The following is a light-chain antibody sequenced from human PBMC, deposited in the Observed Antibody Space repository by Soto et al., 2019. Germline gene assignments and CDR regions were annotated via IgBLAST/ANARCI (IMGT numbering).Light chain of an antibody. J-gene: IGLJ2*01. CDR3: CSYTSSSTV. V-gene: IGLV2-14*01. Sequence: QSVLTQPASVSGSPGQSITISCTGTSSDVGGYNYVSWYQQHPGKAPKLMIYEVSNRPSGVSNRFSGSKSGNTASLTISGLQAEDEADYYCCSYTSSSTVFGGGTELTVL. CDR1: SSDVGGYNY. CDR2: EVS.